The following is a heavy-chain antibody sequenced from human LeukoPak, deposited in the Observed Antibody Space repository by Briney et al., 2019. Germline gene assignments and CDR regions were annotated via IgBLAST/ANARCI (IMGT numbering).Heavy chain of an antibody. CDR2: IRSKAYGGTT. CDR1: GFTFGDYA. D-gene: IGHD6-19*01. J-gene: IGHJ4*02. V-gene: IGHV3-49*04. Sequence: PGRSLRLSCTASGFTFGDYAMSWVRQAPGKGLEWVGFIRSKAYGGTTEYAASVKGRFTISRDDYKSIAYLQMNSLKTEDTAVYYCTRTAPHSSGWCFDYWGQGTLVTVSS. CDR3: TRTAPHSSGWCFDY.